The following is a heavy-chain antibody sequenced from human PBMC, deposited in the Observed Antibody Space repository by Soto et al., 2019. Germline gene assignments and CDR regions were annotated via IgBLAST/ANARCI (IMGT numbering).Heavy chain of an antibody. Sequence: QVQLVQSGAEVKKPGSSVKVSCKASGGTFSSYAISWVRQAPGQGLEWMGGIIPIFGTANYAQKFQGRVTITADESTSTAYMELSSLRSEDTAVYYCAAYICGGDCYSQAFDIWGQGTMVTVSS. J-gene: IGHJ3*02. CDR2: IIPIFGTA. CDR3: AAYICGGDCYSQAFDI. CDR1: GGTFSSYA. V-gene: IGHV1-69*01. D-gene: IGHD2-21*02.